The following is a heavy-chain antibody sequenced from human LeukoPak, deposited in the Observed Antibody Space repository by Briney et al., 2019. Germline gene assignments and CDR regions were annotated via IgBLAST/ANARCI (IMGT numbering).Heavy chain of an antibody. Sequence: ASVKVSCKASGYTFTSFAMNWVRQAPGQGLEWMGWINTNTGNPTYAQGFTGRFVFSLDTSVSTAYLQISSLKAEDTAVYYCARDTNAARRYSNGFDAFDIWGQGTMVTVSS. CDR1: GYTFTSFA. J-gene: IGHJ3*02. D-gene: IGHD4-11*01. CDR2: INTNTGNP. V-gene: IGHV7-4-1*02. CDR3: ARDTNAARRYSNGFDAFDI.